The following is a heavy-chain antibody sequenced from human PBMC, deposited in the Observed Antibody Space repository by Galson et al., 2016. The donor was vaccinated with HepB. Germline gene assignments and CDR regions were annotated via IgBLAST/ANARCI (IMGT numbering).Heavy chain of an antibody. J-gene: IGHJ6*02. D-gene: IGHD3-3*01. CDR2: IYRDGST. V-gene: IGHV4-59*01. CDR1: GGSISSYY. Sequence: SETLSLTCTVSGGSISSYYWSWIRQPPGKGLEWIGHIYRDGSTKYNPSLKSRVTISGETSKNQFSLKVNSVTAADTAVYYCAREAAFWSSYNYYYSGMDVWGRGAMVTVSS. CDR3: AREAAFWSSYNYYYSGMDV.